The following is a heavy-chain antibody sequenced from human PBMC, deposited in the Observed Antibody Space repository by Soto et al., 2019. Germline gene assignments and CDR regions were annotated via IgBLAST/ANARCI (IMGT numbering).Heavy chain of an antibody. D-gene: IGHD3-16*01. J-gene: IGHJ4*02. Sequence: SGPTLVNPTQTLTLTCTFSGFSLSTTGVGVSWIRQPPGKALEWLALISWHDDTRYSPSLKGRLTITKDTSTNQVVLTMTNMDTVDPTTSCSSPGGGATVGLYYFDYGRQGALVDVSS. V-gene: IGHV2-5*01. CDR2: ISWHDDT. CDR3: SPGGGATVGLYYFDY. CDR1: GFSLSTTGVG.